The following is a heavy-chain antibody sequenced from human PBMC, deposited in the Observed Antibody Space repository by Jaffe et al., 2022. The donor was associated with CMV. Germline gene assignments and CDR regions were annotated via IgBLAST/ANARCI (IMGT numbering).Heavy chain of an antibody. CDR3: ARDRVVVVVAANALDGMDV. D-gene: IGHD2-15*01. CDR1: GYTFTGYY. J-gene: IGHJ6*02. V-gene: IGHV1-2*02. Sequence: QVQLVQSGAEVKKPGASVKVSCKASGYTFTGYYMHWVRQAPGQGLEWMGWINPNSGGTNYAQKFQGRVTMTRDTSISTAYMELSRLRSDDTAVYYCARDRVVVVVAANALDGMDVWGQGTTVTVSS. CDR2: INPNSGGT.